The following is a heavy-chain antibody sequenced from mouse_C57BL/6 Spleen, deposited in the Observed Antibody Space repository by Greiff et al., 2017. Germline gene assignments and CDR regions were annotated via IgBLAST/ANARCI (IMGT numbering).Heavy chain of an antibody. Sequence: VQLQQSGAELARPGASVKLSCKASGYTFTSYGISWVKQRTGQGLECIGEIYPRSGNTYYNEKFKGKATLTADKSSSTAYLELSSLTSEDSAVYFCAREGGYSTFDYWGQGTTLTVSS. V-gene: IGHV1-81*01. CDR3: AREGGYSTFDY. J-gene: IGHJ2*01. CDR1: GYTFTSYG. D-gene: IGHD2-5*01. CDR2: IYPRSGNT.